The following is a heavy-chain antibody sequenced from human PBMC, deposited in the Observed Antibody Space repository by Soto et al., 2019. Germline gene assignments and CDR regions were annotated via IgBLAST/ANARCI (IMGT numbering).Heavy chain of an antibody. Sequence: PSETLSLTCTVSGGSISSSSYYWGWIRQPPGKGLEWIGSIYYSGSTYYNPSLKSRVTISIDTSKNQFSLKLSSVTAADTAVYYCARLVYYILTGLLYSFDCWGQGSLVTVSS. CDR2: IYYSGST. J-gene: IGHJ4*02. CDR1: GGSISSSSYY. CDR3: ARLVYYILTGLLYSFDC. D-gene: IGHD3-9*01. V-gene: IGHV4-39*01.